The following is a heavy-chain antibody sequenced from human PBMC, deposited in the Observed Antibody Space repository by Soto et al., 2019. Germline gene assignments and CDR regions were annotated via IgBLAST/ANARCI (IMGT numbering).Heavy chain of an antibody. CDR1: GDSVSSNSAA. Sequence: PSQTLSLTCAISGDSVSSNSAAWNWIRQSPSRGLEWLGRTYYRSKWYNDYAVSVKSRITINPDTPKNQFSLQLNSVTPEDTAVYYCARGYSSSPTNYYYYYGMDVWGQGTTVTVSS. D-gene: IGHD6-6*01. CDR2: TYYRSKWYN. V-gene: IGHV6-1*01. CDR3: ARGYSSSPTNYYYYYGMDV. J-gene: IGHJ6*02.